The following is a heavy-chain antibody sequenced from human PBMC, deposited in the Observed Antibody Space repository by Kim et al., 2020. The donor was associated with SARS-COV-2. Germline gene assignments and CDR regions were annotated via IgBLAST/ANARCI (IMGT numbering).Heavy chain of an antibody. J-gene: IGHJ4*02. CDR2: IWYDGSNK. CDR1: GFTFSSYG. Sequence: GGSLRLSCAASGFTFSSYGMHWVRQAPGKGLEWVAVIWYDGSNKYYADSVKGRFTISRDNSKNTLYLQMNSLRAEDTAVYYCARDWVEMATIMGFFDYWGQGTLVTVSS. V-gene: IGHV3-33*01. CDR3: ARDWVEMATIMGFFDY. D-gene: IGHD5-12*01.